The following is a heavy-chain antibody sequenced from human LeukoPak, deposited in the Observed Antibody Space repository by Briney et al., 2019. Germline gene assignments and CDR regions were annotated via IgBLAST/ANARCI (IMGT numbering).Heavy chain of an antibody. J-gene: IGHJ4*02. CDR2: IYYSGRT. Sequence: SETLSLTCTVSGDSISSSTYYWGWIRQPPGKGLEWIGSIYYSGRTYYNPSRKSRVTISVDTSKNQFSLRLSSVTAADTAVYYCARSGSSSEIDYWGQGTLVTVSS. CDR1: GDSISSSTYY. D-gene: IGHD1-26*01. CDR3: ARSGSSSEIDY. V-gene: IGHV4-39*01.